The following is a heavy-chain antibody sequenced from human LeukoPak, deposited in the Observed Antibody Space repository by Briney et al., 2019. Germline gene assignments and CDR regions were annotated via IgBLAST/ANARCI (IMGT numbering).Heavy chain of an antibody. V-gene: IGHV1-2*02. CDR3: ARWGSSFYNWFDP. CDR1: GYTFTGYY. J-gene: IGHJ5*02. D-gene: IGHD6-6*01. Sequence: ASVKVSCKASGYTFTGYYMHWVRQAPGQGLEWMGWINPNSGGTNYAQKFQGRVTMTRDTSISTAYMELSRLRSDDTAVYYCARWGSSFYNWFDPWGQGTLVTVSS. CDR2: INPNSGGT.